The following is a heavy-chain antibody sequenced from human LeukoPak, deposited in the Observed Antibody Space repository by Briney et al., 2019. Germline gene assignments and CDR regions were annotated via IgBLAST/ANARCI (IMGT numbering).Heavy chain of an antibody. CDR1: GGSIRSSSYH. Sequence: PSETLSLTCTVSGGSIRSSSYHWGWIRQPRGKGLEWIGSIYHSGSTYYNPSLKSRVTISVDTSKNQFSLRVNSVTAADTALYYCARQVVATIHPYYFDCWGRGTLVTVSS. V-gene: IGHV4-39*01. CDR3: ARQVVATIHPYYFDC. D-gene: IGHD5-12*01. CDR2: IYHSGST. J-gene: IGHJ4*02.